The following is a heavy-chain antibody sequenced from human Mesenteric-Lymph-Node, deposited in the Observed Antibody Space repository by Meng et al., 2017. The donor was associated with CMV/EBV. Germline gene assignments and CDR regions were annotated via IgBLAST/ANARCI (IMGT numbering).Heavy chain of an antibody. CDR3: ARDSQQWLPLNWIDP. D-gene: IGHD6-19*01. Sequence: ASVKVSCKASGYSFINYGIIWVRQAPGQGLEWMGWISAYNGKTNYAQKLQDRVTMTTDTSTSTAYMELMSLTSDDTAMYFCARDSQQWLPLNWIDPWGQGTLVTVSS. CDR1: GYSFINYG. CDR2: ISAYNGKT. J-gene: IGHJ5*02. V-gene: IGHV1-18*01.